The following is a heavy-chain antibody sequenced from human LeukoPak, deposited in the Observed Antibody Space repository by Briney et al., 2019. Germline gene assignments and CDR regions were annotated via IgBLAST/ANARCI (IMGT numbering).Heavy chain of an antibody. CDR3: AKMRGQYYHSYYMDA. CDR2: GGSGGST. Sequence: GGPLRLSCAASGFIFSNYAMTWVRQAPGKGLEWVSYGGSGGSTYYADSVKGRFTVSRDNSKSTLYLQMNSLTAEDTAVYYCAKMRGQYYHSYYMDAWGKGTTVTVSS. CDR1: GFIFSNYA. J-gene: IGHJ6*03. V-gene: IGHV3-23*01.